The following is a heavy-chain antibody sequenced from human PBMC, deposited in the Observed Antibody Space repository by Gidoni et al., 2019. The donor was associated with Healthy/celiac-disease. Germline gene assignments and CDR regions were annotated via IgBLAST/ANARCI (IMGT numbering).Heavy chain of an antibody. CDR2: ISGSGGST. Sequence: EVQLLESGGGLVQPGGSLRLSCAASGFTFSSSAMSWVRQAPGKGLESVSAISGSGGSTYYADSVKGRFTISRDNAKNTLYLQMNSLRAEDTAVYYCAKDRGFGCSSTSCYPYFDYWGQGTLVTVSS. D-gene: IGHD2-2*01. J-gene: IGHJ4*02. CDR3: AKDRGFGCSSTSCYPYFDY. V-gene: IGHV3-23*01. CDR1: GFTFSSSA.